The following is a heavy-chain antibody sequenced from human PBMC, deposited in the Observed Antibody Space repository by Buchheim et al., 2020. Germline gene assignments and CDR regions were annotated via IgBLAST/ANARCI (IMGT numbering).Heavy chain of an antibody. CDR2: INPSGGST. CDR3: ARSWGGDAGGRGLDY. D-gene: IGHD2-21*02. CDR1: GYTFTGYY. Sequence: QVQLVQSGAEVKKPGASVKVSCKASGYTFTGYYMHWVRQAPGQGLEWMGIINPSGGSTSYAQKFQGSVTMTRDTSTSTVYMELSSLRSEDTAVYYCARSWGGDAGGRGLDYWGQGTL. V-gene: IGHV1-46*03. J-gene: IGHJ4*02.